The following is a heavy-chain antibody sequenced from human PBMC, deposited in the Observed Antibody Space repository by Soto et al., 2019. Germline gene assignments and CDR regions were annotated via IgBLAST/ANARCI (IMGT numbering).Heavy chain of an antibody. V-gene: IGHV3-9*01. CDR1: GFTFDDYA. D-gene: IGHD6-13*01. J-gene: IGHJ4*02. CDR3: AKSSGYSILPAATTYFDY. CDR2: ISWNSGNI. Sequence: GGSLRLSCAASGFTFDDYAMHWVRQAPGKGLEWVSGISWNSGNIGYADSVKGRFTISRDNAKNSLYQQMNSLRAEDTALYYCAKSSGYSILPAATTYFDYWGQGTLVTSPQ.